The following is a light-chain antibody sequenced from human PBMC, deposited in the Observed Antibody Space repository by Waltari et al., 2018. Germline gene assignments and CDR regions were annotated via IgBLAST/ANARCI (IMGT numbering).Light chain of an antibody. CDR3: QHYGSSPWT. V-gene: IGKV3-20*01. Sequence: EIVFTQSPGTLSLTTGERATLSCRASQSISRSYLPWYQRKPGQAPRLLIYGASSRATGIPDRFSGSGSGTDFTLTISRLEPEDFAVYYCQHYGSSPWTFGQGTKVDIK. CDR2: GAS. J-gene: IGKJ1*01. CDR1: QSISRSY.